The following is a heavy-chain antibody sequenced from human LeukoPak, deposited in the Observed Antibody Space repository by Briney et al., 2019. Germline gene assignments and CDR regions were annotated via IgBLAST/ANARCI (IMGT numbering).Heavy chain of an antibody. CDR2: ISSGSTTT. Sequence: GSLRLSCAASGSTFNTDAMTWVRQAPGNRLEWISYISSGSTTTYYADSVRGRLTVSRDNTKKSLYLQMNSLRAEDTAIYYCVRDLYYGSVSWGQGTLVTVSS. D-gene: IGHD3-10*01. J-gene: IGHJ4*02. CDR1: GSTFNTDA. V-gene: IGHV3-48*03. CDR3: VRDLYYGSVS.